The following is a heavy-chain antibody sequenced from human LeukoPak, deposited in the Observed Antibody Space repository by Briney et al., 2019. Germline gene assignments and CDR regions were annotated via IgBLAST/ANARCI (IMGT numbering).Heavy chain of an antibody. J-gene: IGHJ4*02. Sequence: GGSLRLSCAASGFTFSSYGMNWVRQAPGKGLEWVSYISSSGSTIYYADSVKGRFSISRDNAKNSLYLQMNSLRAEDTAVYYCARDPTPCDYRGQGTLVTVSS. V-gene: IGHV3-48*03. CDR1: GFTFSSYG. CDR3: ARDPTPCDY. CDR2: ISSSGSTI.